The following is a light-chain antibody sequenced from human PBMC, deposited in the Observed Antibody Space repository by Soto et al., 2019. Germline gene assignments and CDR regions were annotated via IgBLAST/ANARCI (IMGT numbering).Light chain of an antibody. V-gene: IGKV1-5*01. CDR3: QQYNSYPWT. Sequence: DIQMTQSPSTLSASVGDRVTITCRASQSISSWLAWYPQKPGKAPKLLIYDASSLESGVPSSFSGSGAGTEFTLTVSRLQPDGFATYYCQQYNSYPWTFGQGTKVEIK. CDR2: DAS. CDR1: QSISSW. J-gene: IGKJ1*01.